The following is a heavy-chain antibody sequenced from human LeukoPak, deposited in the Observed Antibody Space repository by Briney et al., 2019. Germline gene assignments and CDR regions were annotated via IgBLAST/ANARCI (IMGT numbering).Heavy chain of an antibody. Sequence: SETLSLTCTVSFGSINSYYWSWIRQPPGKGLEWIGYIYYSVSTNYNPSLKSRVTISVDTSKNQFSLKLSSVTAADTAIYYCARGTRINYFDDWGQGTLVTVSS. V-gene: IGHV4-59*08. D-gene: IGHD2/OR15-2a*01. J-gene: IGHJ4*02. CDR1: FGSINSYY. CDR2: IYYSVST. CDR3: ARGTRINYFDD.